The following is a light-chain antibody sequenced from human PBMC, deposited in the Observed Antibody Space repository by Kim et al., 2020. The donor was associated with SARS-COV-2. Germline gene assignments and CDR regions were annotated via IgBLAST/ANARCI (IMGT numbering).Light chain of an antibody. CDR1: QSVSSW. V-gene: IGKV1-5*03. CDR2: KAS. Sequence: DIQMTQSPSTLSASVGDRVTITCRASQSVSSWLAWYQQKPGKAPKLLIYKASTLEGGVPSRFSGRGSGTEFTLTINSLQPDDFATYSCQQYVTHPYTIGQGTKLEI. CDR3: QQYVTHPYT. J-gene: IGKJ2*01.